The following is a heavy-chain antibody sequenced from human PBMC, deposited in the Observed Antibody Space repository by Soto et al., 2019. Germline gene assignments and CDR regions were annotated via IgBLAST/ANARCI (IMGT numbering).Heavy chain of an antibody. CDR2: INHSGST. J-gene: IGHJ6*02. Sequence: PSETLSLTCTVSDGSISPYYWSWIRQPPGKGLEWIGYINHSGSTNYNPSLKSRVTISVDTSKNQFSLKLSSVTAADTAVYYCARWYNWNDGHYYYYGMDVWGQGTTVTVSS. V-gene: IGHV4-59*12. CDR1: DGSISPYY. CDR3: ARWYNWNDGHYYYYGMDV. D-gene: IGHD1-20*01.